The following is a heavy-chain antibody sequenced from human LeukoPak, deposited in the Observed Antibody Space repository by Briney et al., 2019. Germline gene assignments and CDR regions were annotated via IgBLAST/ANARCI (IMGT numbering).Heavy chain of an antibody. D-gene: IGHD3-3*01. CDR1: GGTFSSYA. CDR2: IIPIFGTA. V-gene: IGHV1-69*05. CDR3: ARGLPIFGVVPPGYYFDY. Sequence: SVKVSCKASGGTFSSYAISWLRQAPGQGLEWMGGIIPIFGTANYAQKFQGRVTITTDEHTSTAYMELSSLRSEDTAVYYCARGLPIFGVVPPGYYFDYWGQGTLGTVSS. J-gene: IGHJ4*02.